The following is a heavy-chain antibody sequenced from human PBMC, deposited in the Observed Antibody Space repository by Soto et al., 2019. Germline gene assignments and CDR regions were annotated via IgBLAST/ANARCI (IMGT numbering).Heavy chain of an antibody. CDR2: FGTGGDT. Sequence: GGSLRLSCAASGFTFSSYDMHWVRQVTGKRLEWVSTFGTGGDTYYAGSVKGRFTISRENAKHSLYLQMNSLTAGDTAVYYCTRVPGAANRYWHFDLWGRGTLVTVSS. CDR3: TRVPGAANRYWHFDL. CDR1: GFTFSSYD. J-gene: IGHJ2*01. D-gene: IGHD6-25*01. V-gene: IGHV3-13*01.